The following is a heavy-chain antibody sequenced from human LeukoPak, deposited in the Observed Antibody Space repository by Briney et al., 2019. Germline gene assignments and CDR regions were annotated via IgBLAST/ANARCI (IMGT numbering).Heavy chain of an antibody. J-gene: IGHJ3*02. CDR2: ISAYNGNT. V-gene: IGHV1-18*01. CDR3: ATGYSSGYYYDAFDI. CDR1: GYTFTSYG. D-gene: IGHD3-22*01. Sequence: ASVKVSCKASGYTFTSYGISWVRQAPGQGLEWMGWISAYNGNTNYAQKLQGRVTMTTDTSTSTAYMELRSLRSDDTAVYYCATGYSSGYYYDAFDIWGQGTMVTVSS.